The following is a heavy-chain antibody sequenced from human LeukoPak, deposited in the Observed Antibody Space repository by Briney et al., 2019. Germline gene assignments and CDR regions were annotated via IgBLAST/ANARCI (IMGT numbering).Heavy chain of an antibody. D-gene: IGHD3-22*01. J-gene: IGHJ4*02. CDR2: INPSGGST. V-gene: IGHV1-46*01. CDR1: GYTLTELS. CDR3: ARVLKRYYDSSGPGGD. Sequence: SVKVSCKVSGYTLTELSMHWVRQAPGQGLEWMGIINPSGGSTSYAQKFQGRVTMTRDTSTSTVYMELSSLRSEDTAVYYCARVLKRYYDSSGPGGDWGQGTLVTVSS.